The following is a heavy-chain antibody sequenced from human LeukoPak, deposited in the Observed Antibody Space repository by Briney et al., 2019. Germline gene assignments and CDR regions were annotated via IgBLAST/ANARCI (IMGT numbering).Heavy chain of an antibody. D-gene: IGHD3-22*01. CDR2: INHDGSST. CDR1: GFTFSTFW. Sequence: GGSLRLSCATSGFTFSTFWMHWVRQAPGKGLVWVSRINHDGSSTNYTDSVKGRFTISRDNAKNTLHLQMNSLRAEDTAVYYCVRDWGYDSSGYWQKYFDSWGQGTLVTVSS. CDR3: VRDWGYDSSGYWQKYFDS. V-gene: IGHV3-74*01. J-gene: IGHJ4*02.